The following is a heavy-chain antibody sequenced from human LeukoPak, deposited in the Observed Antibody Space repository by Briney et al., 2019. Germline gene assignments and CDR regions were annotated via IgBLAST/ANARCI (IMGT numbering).Heavy chain of an antibody. CDR3: ARGGAANGAPWGYFDL. D-gene: IGHD6-13*01. CDR2: ISSTGSTI. J-gene: IGHJ2*01. Sequence: GGSLRLSCAASGFTFSSYSMNWVRQAPGKGLEWVSYISSTGSTIYYADSVKGRFTISRDNAKNSLYLQVNSLRAEDTAVYYCARGGAANGAPWGYFDLWGRGTLVTVSS. CDR1: GFTFSSYS. V-gene: IGHV3-48*01.